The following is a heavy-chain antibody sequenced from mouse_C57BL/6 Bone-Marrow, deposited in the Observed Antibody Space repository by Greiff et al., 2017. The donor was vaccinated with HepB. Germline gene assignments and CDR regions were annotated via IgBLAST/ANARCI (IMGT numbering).Heavy chain of an antibody. V-gene: IGHV1-54*01. D-gene: IGHD2-2*01. Sequence: VQVVESGAELVRPGTSVKVSCKASGYAFTNYLIEWVKQRPGQGLEWIGVINPGSGGTNYNEKFKGKATLTADKSSSTAYMQLSSLTSEDSAVYFCARWLRRRRGFAYWGQGTLVTVSA. CDR3: ARWLRRRRGFAY. CDR2: INPGSGGT. CDR1: GYAFTNYL. J-gene: IGHJ3*01.